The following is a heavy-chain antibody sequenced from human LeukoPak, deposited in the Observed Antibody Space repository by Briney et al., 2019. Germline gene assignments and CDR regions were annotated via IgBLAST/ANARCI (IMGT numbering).Heavy chain of an antibody. D-gene: IGHD3-3*01. CDR3: ARAPSPYYDFWSGYYYFDY. V-gene: IGHV4-59*08. J-gene: IGHJ4*02. CDR1: GGSISSYY. Sequence: PSETLSLTCTVSGGSISSYYWSWIRQPPGKGLEWIGYIYYSGSTNYNPSLKSRVTISVDTSKNQFSLKLGSVTAADTAVYYCARAPSPYYDFWSGYYYFDYWGQGTLVTVSS. CDR2: IYYSGST.